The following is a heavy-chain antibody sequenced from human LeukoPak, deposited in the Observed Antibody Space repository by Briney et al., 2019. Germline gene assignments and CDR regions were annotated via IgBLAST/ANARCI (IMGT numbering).Heavy chain of an antibody. CDR1: GYSFTSYW. J-gene: IGHJ4*02. V-gene: IGHV5-51*01. Sequence: GESLKISCKGSGYSFTSYWIGWVRQMPGKGLEWMGIIYPGDSDTRYSPSFQGQVTISADKSISTAYLQWSSLKASDTAMYYCARAAISSGYLRYFDYWGQGTLVTVSS. D-gene: IGHD3-22*01. CDR3: ARAAISSGYLRYFDY. CDR2: IYPGDSDT.